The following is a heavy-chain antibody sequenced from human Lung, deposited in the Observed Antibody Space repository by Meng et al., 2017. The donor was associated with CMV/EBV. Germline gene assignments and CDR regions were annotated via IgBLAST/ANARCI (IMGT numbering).Heavy chain of an antibody. Sequence: QVQLVQSGAEVKKPGASVKVSCXASGYLFSGYHIQWVRQAPGQGLEWMGWINPHSGGTAYAQKFQGRVTMTSDTSISTAYMELTSLRSDDTAIYYCARQGNKDYYYGSGNYYNNWFDPWGQGTLVTVSS. CDR2: INPHSGGT. V-gene: IGHV1-2*02. J-gene: IGHJ5*02. CDR1: GYLFSGYH. CDR3: ARQGNKDYYYGSGNYYNNWFDP. D-gene: IGHD3-10*01.